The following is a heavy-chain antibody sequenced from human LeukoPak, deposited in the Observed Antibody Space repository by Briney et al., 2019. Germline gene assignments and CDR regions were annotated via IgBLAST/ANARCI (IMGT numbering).Heavy chain of an antibody. J-gene: IGHJ4*02. D-gene: IGHD3-10*01. CDR1: GFTFNNYA. CDR2: ISGSGGIT. Sequence: GGSLRLSCAASGFTFNNYALGWVRQFPGKGLEWVASISGSGGITNCTDSVKGRFTISRDNSKNTLYLQMNSLRAEDTAVYYCAKDGSVFYYRYFDYWGQGTLVTVSS. CDR3: AKDGSVFYYRYFDY. V-gene: IGHV3-23*01.